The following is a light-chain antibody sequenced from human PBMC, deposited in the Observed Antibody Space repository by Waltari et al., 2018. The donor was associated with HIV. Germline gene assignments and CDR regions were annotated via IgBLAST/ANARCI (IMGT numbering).Light chain of an antibody. CDR2: AAY. V-gene: IGKV1-39*01. CDR1: QSISNY. J-gene: IGKJ1*01. Sequence: DIQVTQSPSSLSASVGDRVTITCRASQSISNYLNWYQHKVGKVPKLLISAAYFLQSGVPSRFGGSGSGTDFTLTISSLQPEDFATYSCQQSYNTPWTFGQGTKVEI. CDR3: QQSYNTPWT.